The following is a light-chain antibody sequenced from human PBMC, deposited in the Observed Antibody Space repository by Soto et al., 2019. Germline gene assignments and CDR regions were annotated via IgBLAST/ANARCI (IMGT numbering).Light chain of an antibody. CDR1: SSNIGADFD. CDR2: GNT. Sequence: QSVLTQPPSVSWAPGQRITISCTGSSSNIGADFDVYWYQQLPGAAPKLLIYGNTIRPSGVPDRFSGSKSGTSASLAITGLQAEDEADYYCQSYDRSLSGVFGTGTKVTVL. V-gene: IGLV1-40*01. CDR3: QSYDRSLSGV. J-gene: IGLJ1*01.